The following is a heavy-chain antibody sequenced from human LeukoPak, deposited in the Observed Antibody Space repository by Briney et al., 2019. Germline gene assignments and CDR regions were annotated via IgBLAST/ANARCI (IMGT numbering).Heavy chain of an antibody. CDR1: GFTFSSYA. Sequence: GGSLRLSCAASGFTFSSYAMSWVRQAPGKGLEWVSAISGSGGNTYYADSVKGRFTISRDNSKNTLYLQMNSLRAEDTAVYYCAILGRTAVVRGVISPLDYWGQGTPVTVSS. V-gene: IGHV3-23*01. J-gene: IGHJ4*02. D-gene: IGHD3-10*01. CDR2: ISGSGGNT. CDR3: AILGRTAVVRGVISPLDY.